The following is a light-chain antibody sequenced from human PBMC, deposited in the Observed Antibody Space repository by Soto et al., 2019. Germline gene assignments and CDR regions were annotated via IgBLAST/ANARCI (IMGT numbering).Light chain of an antibody. CDR2: WAS. CDR3: QQYYTIPFT. CDR1: QSILDSSINKNR. J-gene: IGKJ3*01. V-gene: IGKV4-1*01. Sequence: DIVMTQSPGSLAVSLGERATFNCKSSQSILDSSINKNRLAWYQQRPGQPPKLLIFWASTRESGVPDRFSGSGSGTDFTLTFSSLQAEDVAVYYCQQYYTIPFTFGPGSKVDIK.